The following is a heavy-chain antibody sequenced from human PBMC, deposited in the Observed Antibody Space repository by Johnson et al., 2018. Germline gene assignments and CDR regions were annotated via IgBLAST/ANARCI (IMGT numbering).Heavy chain of an antibody. J-gene: IGHJ6*03. D-gene: IGHD3-10*01. CDR2: TSWDGGST. Sequence: VRLVESGGVVVQPGGSLRLSCAASGFTFDDYAMHWVRQAPGKGLEWVSLTSWDGGSTYYADSVKGRFTIARDNSKNSMYLQMNSQRAEDTAWYYCAKVSDPYYCGSGSYSYYDMDVWGKGTTVTVSS. V-gene: IGHV3-43D*03. CDR1: GFTFDDYA. CDR3: AKVSDPYYCGSGSYSYYDMDV.